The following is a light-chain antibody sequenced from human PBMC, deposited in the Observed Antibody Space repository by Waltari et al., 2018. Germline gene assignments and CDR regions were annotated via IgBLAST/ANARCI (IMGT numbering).Light chain of an antibody. CDR1: SGHSSSA. V-gene: IGLV4-69*01. Sequence: QLVLTQSTSASASLGASVKLTCTLSSGHSSSAFAWHQQQPEKGPRYLMKLNSDGSHTKGDGIPDRFSGSSSGAERYLTISSLQSEDEADYYCQTWGTGIWVFGGGTKLTVL. CDR3: QTWGTGIWV. J-gene: IGLJ3*02. CDR2: LNSDGSH.